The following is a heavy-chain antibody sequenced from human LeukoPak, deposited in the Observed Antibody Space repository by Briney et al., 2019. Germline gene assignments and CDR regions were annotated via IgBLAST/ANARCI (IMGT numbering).Heavy chain of an antibody. CDR3: ARSSYCSSTSCYAGGFDY. J-gene: IGHJ4*02. D-gene: IGHD2-2*01. Sequence: SETLSLTCTVSGGSISSYYWSWIRQPPGKGLEWIGYIYYSGSTNYNPSLKSRVTISVDTSKNQFSLKLSSVTAADTAVYYCARSSYCSSTSCYAGGFDYWGQGTLVTVPS. V-gene: IGHV4-59*01. CDR2: IYYSGST. CDR1: GGSISSYY.